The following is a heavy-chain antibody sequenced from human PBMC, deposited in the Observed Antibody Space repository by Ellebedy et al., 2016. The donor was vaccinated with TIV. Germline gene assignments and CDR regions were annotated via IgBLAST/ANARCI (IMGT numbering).Heavy chain of an antibody. J-gene: IGHJ3*02. CDR3: ARARFYYDSVENFDI. CDR1: GYTFTSYA. CDR2: INAGNGNT. Sequence: ASVKVSCKASGYTFTSYAMHWVRQAPGQRLEWMGWINAGNGNTKYSQKFQGRVTITRDTSASTAYMELSSLRSEDTAVYYCARARFYYDSVENFDIWGQGTMVTVSS. V-gene: IGHV1-3*01. D-gene: IGHD3-22*01.